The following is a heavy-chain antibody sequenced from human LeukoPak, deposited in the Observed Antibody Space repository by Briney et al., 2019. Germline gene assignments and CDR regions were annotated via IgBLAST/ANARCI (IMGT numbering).Heavy chain of an antibody. J-gene: IGHJ4*02. V-gene: IGHV4-4*07. Sequence: SETLSLTCTVSGGSISSFYWSWIRQPAGKGLEWIGRLYTSGSTNYNPSLKSRVTMSIDTSKNQFSLKLSSATAADTAVYYCARDRGHYDSSGYLFDYWGQGTLVTVSS. D-gene: IGHD3-22*01. CDR1: GGSISSFY. CDR2: LYTSGST. CDR3: ARDRGHYDSSGYLFDY.